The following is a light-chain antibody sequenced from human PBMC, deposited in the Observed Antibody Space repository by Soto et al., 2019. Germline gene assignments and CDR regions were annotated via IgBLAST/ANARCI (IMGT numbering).Light chain of an antibody. CDR1: SSDVGGYNY. CDR3: CSYAGSYTLV. Sequence: QSVLTQPRSVSGSPGQSGTISCTGTSSDVGGYNYVSWYQQHPGKAPKLMIYDVSKRPSGVPDRFSGSKSGNTASLTISGLQAEDEADYYCCSYAGSYTLVFGGGTQLTVL. J-gene: IGLJ2*01. CDR2: DVS. V-gene: IGLV2-11*01.